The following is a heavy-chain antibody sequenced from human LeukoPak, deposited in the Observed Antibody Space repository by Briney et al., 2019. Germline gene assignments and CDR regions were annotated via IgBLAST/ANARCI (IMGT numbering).Heavy chain of an antibody. CDR1: GGSLSSGCFY. J-gene: IGHJ2*01. Sequence: PSQTPFLPRPVPGGSLSSGCFYWSWIPPPPRKGLGWVWRIYTSGSTNYNPSLKSRVTISVDTSKNQFSLKLSSVTAADTAVYYCARVVGTVTTGWYFDLWGRGTLVTVSS. CDR3: ARVVGTVTTGWYFDL. V-gene: IGHV4-61*02. D-gene: IGHD4-17*01. CDR2: IYTSGST.